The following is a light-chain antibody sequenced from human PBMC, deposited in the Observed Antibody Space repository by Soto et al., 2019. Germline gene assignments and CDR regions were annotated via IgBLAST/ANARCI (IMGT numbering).Light chain of an antibody. V-gene: IGKV1-27*01. CDR3: KKYNSAPLT. CDR1: QGIGVY. Sequence: DIQMTQSPSSLSASLGDRVTITCRASQGIGVYLAWFQQKPGKVPKLLIYAASALQSGVPSRFSGSGSGTDFTLTISSLQPEDIATYYCKKYNSAPLTFGGGNRVEIK. J-gene: IGKJ4*01. CDR2: AAS.